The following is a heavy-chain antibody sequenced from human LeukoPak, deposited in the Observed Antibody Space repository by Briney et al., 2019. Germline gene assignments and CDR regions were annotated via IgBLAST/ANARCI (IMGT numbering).Heavy chain of an antibody. J-gene: IGHJ3*02. CDR1: GFTSSSYW. CDR2: IKQDGSEK. D-gene: IGHD6-19*01. CDR3: AREGSGWFAFDI. V-gene: IGHV3-7*03. Sequence: GGSLRLSCAASGFTSSSYWMSWVRQAPGNGLEWVANIKQDGSEKYYVDSVKGRFTISRGNAKNSLYLQMNSLRAEDTAVYYCAREGSGWFAFDIWGQGTMVTVSS.